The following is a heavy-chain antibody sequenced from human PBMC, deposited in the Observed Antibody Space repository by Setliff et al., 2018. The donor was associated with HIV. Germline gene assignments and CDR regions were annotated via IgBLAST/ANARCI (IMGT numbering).Heavy chain of an antibody. V-gene: IGHV1-18*01. D-gene: IGHD6-13*01. CDR3: AKDRAPIAAAGTSFQH. CDR2: ISAYNGNT. CDR1: GYTFTNYG. Sequence: WASVKVSCKASGYTFTNYGLSWVRQAPGQGLEWMGWISAYNGNTNYAQKLQGRVTMTTDTSTSTAYMELRSLRAEDTALYYCAKDRAPIAAAGTSFQHWG. J-gene: IGHJ1*01.